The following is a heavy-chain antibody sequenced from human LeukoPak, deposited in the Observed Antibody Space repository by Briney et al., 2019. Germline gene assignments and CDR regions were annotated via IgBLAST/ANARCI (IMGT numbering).Heavy chain of an antibody. Sequence: SETLSLTCTVSGGSISSYYWSWIRQPPGKGLEWIGYIYYSGGTNYNPSLKSRVTISVDTSKNQFSLKLSSVTAADTAVYYCARDTTVYYDILIGYYNDYYYYGMDVWGQGTTVTVSS. D-gene: IGHD3-9*01. CDR2: IYYSGGT. V-gene: IGHV4-59*01. CDR1: GGSISSYY. CDR3: ARDTTVYYDILIGYYNDYYYYGMDV. J-gene: IGHJ6*02.